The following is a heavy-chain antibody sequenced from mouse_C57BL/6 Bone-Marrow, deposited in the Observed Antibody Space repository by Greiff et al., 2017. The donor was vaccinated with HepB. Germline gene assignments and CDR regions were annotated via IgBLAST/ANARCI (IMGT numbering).Heavy chain of an antibody. V-gene: IGHV1-50*01. CDR2: IDPSDSYT. D-gene: IGHD1-1*02. CDR1: GYTFTSYW. CDR3: ARSGWSYAMDY. Sequence: QVQLQQPGAELVKPGASVKLSCKASGYTFTSYWMQWVKQRPGQGLEWIGEIDPSDSYTNYNQKFKGKATLTVDTSSNTAYMQLSSLTSEDSAVYYCARSGWSYAMDYWGQGTSVTVSS. J-gene: IGHJ4*01.